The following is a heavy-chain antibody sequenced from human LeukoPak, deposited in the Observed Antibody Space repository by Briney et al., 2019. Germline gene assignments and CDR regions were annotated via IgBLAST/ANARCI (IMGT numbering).Heavy chain of an antibody. CDR2: INHSGST. V-gene: IGHV4-34*01. CDR3: ARRTSGYYYDSSGYYTR. J-gene: IGHJ4*02. CDR1: AGSFSGYY. D-gene: IGHD3-22*01. Sequence: PSETLSLTCAVYAGSFSGYYWSRIRQPPGQGVEWIGEINHSGSTNYKTSLKSRVTISVDTSKNQFSLKLSSVTAADTAVYYCARRTSGYYYDSSGYYTRWGQGTLVTVSS.